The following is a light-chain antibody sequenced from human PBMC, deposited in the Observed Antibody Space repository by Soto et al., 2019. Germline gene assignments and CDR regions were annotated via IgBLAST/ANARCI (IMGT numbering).Light chain of an antibody. V-gene: IGLV1-47*01. Sequence: QSALTQPPSASGTPGQRVTISCSGSSPNFGSNYVYWYQQLPGTAPKLLIYRNNQRPSGVPDRFSGSKSGTSASLAISGLRSEDEVFYYCPARDDSRCRTSVFGPGPMVTVL. CDR1: SPNFGSNY. CDR3: PARDDSRCRTSV. J-gene: IGLJ1*01. CDR2: RNN.